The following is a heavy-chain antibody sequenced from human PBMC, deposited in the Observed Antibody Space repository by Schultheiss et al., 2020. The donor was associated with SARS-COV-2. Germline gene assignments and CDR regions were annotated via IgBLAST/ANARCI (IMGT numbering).Heavy chain of an antibody. CDR1: GYSISSGYY. J-gene: IGHJ6*02. CDR3: ARVPIAAAGTGYGMDV. V-gene: IGHV4-38-2*01. D-gene: IGHD6-13*01. CDR2: IYHSGST. Sequence: SETLSLTCAVSGYSISSGYYWGWIRQPPGKGMEWIGSIYHSGSTNYNPSLKSRVTISVDTSKNQFSLKLSSVTAADTAVYYCARVPIAAAGTGYGMDVWGQGATGTVSS.